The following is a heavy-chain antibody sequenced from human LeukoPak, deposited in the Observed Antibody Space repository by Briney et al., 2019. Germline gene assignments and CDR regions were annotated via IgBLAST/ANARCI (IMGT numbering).Heavy chain of an antibody. CDR1: GFTVSSNS. J-gene: IGHJ6*03. CDR2: IYSDNT. Sequence: PGGSLRLSCTVSGFTVSSNSMSWVRQAPGKGLEWVSFIYSDNTHYSDSVKGRFAISRDNSKNTLYLQMNSLRAEDSAVYYCARDGNRDGDMDVWGKGTTVTVSS. V-gene: IGHV3-53*01. D-gene: IGHD1-1*01. CDR3: ARDGNRDGDMDV.